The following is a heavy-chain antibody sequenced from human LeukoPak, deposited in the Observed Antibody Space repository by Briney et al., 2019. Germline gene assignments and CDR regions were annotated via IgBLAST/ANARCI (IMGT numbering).Heavy chain of an antibody. CDR3: ASLRGAVTATPKYFQY. J-gene: IGHJ1*01. D-gene: IGHD2-21*02. Sequence: PSETLSLTCTVSGGSISSFYWSWIRQPPGKELEWIGYIYYSGSTIYNPSLRSRVTISIDTSKNQFSLKLSSVTAADTAVYYCASLRGAVTATPKYFQYWGQGTLVTVSS. CDR1: GGSISSFY. CDR2: IYYSGST. V-gene: IGHV4-59*01.